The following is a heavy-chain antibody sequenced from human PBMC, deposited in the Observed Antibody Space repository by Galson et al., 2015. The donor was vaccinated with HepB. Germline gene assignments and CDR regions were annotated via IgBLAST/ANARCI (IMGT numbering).Heavy chain of an antibody. D-gene: IGHD3-22*01. CDR1: GSSFTAYW. CDR3: ARLRFDSSGFDY. V-gene: IGHV5-51*01. J-gene: IGHJ4*02. Sequence: QSGAEVKKPGESLKISCKGSGSSFTAYWIAWVRQMPGKGLEWMGVIYPGDSDTRYSPSFQGQVTISVDKSISTASLQWSSLKASDTAIYYCARLRFDSSGFDYWGQGTLVTVSS. CDR2: IYPGDSDT.